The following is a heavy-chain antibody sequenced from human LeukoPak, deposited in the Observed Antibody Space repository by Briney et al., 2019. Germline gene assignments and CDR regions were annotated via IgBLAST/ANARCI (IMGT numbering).Heavy chain of an antibody. J-gene: IGHJ5*02. CDR3: AREGNTWLDP. Sequence: ASVKVSCKASGYSFASYGIIWVRQAPGHGLEWMGWIKTCNGNTNYAQKFQGRVTLTTDTSTRTAYMELRSLTSDDTAVYYCAREGNTWLDPWGQGALVTVPS. CDR2: IKTCNGNT. CDR1: GYSFASYG. V-gene: IGHV1-18*01.